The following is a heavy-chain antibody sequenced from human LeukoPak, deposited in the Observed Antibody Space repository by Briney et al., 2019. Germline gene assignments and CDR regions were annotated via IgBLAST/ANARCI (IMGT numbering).Heavy chain of an antibody. V-gene: IGHV1-18*01. J-gene: IGHJ6*04. CDR1: GYTFTSYG. D-gene: IGHD2-15*01. Sequence: GASVKVSCKASGYTFTSYGISWVRQAPGQGLEWMGWISAYNGNTNYAQKFQGRVTITADESTSTAYLELSSLRSEDTAVYYCARARRYCSGGSCYSPEDVWGKGTTVTISS. CDR3: ARARRYCSGGSCYSPEDV. CDR2: ISAYNGNT.